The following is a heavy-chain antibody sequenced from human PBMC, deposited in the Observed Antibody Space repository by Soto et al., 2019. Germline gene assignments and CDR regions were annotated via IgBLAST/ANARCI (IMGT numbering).Heavy chain of an antibody. J-gene: IGHJ4*02. CDR3: ARRLDPLQYSDY. D-gene: IGHD5-18*01. Sequence: GGSLRLSCVASGFTFDDYGMNWVRQAPGKRLEWVSFISFSGNTIYYADSVRGRFTISRDNAKSTLFLQMNSLRDDDTATYYCARRLDPLQYSDYWGRGTLVTVSS. V-gene: IGHV3-48*02. CDR2: ISFSGNTI. CDR1: GFTFDDYG.